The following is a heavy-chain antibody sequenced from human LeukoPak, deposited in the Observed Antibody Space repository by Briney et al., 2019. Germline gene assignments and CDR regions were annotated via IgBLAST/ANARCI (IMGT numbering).Heavy chain of an antibody. J-gene: IGHJ4*02. CDR3: VRESTSVTTFGFDY. Sequence: PGGSLRLSCAASGFTFDDYAMHWVRQAPGKGLEWVSGISWNSGSIGYADSVKGRFTISRDNAKNALYLQMNSLRAEDTAVYFCVRESTSVTTFGFDYWGQGTLVTVSS. CDR2: ISWNSGSI. CDR1: GFTFDDYA. V-gene: IGHV3-9*01. D-gene: IGHD3-16*01.